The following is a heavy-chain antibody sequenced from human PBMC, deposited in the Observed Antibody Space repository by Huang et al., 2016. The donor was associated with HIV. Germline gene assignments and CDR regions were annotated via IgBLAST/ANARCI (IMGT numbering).Heavy chain of an antibody. D-gene: IGHD4-17*01. Sequence: QVQLVQSGAEVKKPGASVKVSCRASVYTFISYGITWVRQAPAQGLEWMGWISPSYGYTNYAQQFQGRVTMTTDTSTNTVYMEVRSLRSDDTAVYYCARDLGTTVVPDGMDVWGQGTTVTVSS. V-gene: IGHV1-18*04. CDR3: ARDLGTTVVPDGMDV. CDR2: ISPSYGYT. J-gene: IGHJ6*02. CDR1: VYTFISYG.